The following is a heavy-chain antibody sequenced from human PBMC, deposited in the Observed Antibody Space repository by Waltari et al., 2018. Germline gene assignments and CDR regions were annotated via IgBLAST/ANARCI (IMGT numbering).Heavy chain of an antibody. CDR2: NIPIFGSP. CDR1: GGTFSNHG. D-gene: IGHD1-26*01. V-gene: IGHV1-69*01. Sequence: QVQLVQSGAEVKEPGSSVKVSCKAPGGTFSNHGVRWVRQAPGQGLEWMGGNIPIFGSPNYAQRFQCRVTFMADESTSTAYMGLSSLTSDDTAVYYCATEGGLVGSTGPPFFDFWGQGTLVTVSS. CDR3: ATEGGLVGSTGPPFFDF. J-gene: IGHJ4*02.